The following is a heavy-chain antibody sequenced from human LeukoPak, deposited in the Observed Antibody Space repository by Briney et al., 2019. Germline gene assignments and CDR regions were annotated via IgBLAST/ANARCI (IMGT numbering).Heavy chain of an antibody. CDR2: IKQDGSEK. CDR1: GFTFSSYW. V-gene: IGHV3-7*01. CDR3: ARDLVAGTLIIDY. D-gene: IGHD6-19*01. J-gene: IGHJ4*02. Sequence: GGSLRLSCAASGFTFSSYWMSWVRQAPGKGLEWVANIKQDGSEKYYVDSVKGRFTISRDNAKNSLYLQMNSLRAEDTAVYYCARDLVAGTLIIDYWGQGTLVTASS.